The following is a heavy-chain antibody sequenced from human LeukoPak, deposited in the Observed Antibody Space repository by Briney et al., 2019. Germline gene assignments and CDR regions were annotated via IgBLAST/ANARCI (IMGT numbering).Heavy chain of an antibody. J-gene: IGHJ6*02. CDR2: ISYDGSNK. D-gene: IGHD3-3*01. Sequence: QPGRSLRLSCAASGFTFSSYAMHWVRQAPGKGLEWVAVISYDGSNKYYADSVKGRFTISRDNSKNTLYLQMNSLRAEDTAVYYCARLQEWLVNWWSGAHGMDVWGQGTTVTVSS. CDR3: ARLQEWLVNWWSGAHGMDV. CDR1: GFTFSSYA. V-gene: IGHV3-30-3*01.